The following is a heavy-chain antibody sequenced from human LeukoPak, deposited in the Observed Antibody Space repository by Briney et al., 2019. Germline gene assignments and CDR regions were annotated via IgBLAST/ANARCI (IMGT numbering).Heavy chain of an antibody. CDR2: TYYSGST. CDR1: GGSISSYY. CDR3: ARAIGVADY. D-gene: IGHD3-3*01. Sequence: SSETLSLTCTVSGGSISSYYWSWIRQPPGKGLEWIGYTYYSGSTNYNPSLKSRVTISVDTSKNQFSLKLSSVTAADTAVYYCARAIGVADYWGQGTLVTVSS. J-gene: IGHJ4*02. V-gene: IGHV4-59*01.